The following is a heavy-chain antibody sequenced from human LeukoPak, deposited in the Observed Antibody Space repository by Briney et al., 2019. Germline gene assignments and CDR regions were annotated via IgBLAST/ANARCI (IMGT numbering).Heavy chain of an antibody. Sequence: PSETLSLTCTVSGGSISSGDYYWSWIRQPPGKGLEWIGYIYYNVSTYYNPSLKSRVTISVDTSKNQFSLKLSSVTAADTAVYYCARTSLGGAWFDPWGQGTLVTVSS. V-gene: IGHV4-30-4*08. D-gene: IGHD3-10*01. CDR3: ARTSLGGAWFDP. J-gene: IGHJ5*02. CDR1: GGSISSGDYY. CDR2: IYYNVST.